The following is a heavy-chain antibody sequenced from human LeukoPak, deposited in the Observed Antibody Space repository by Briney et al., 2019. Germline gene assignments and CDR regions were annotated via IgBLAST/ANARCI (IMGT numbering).Heavy chain of an antibody. CDR2: IYYSGST. D-gene: IGHD3-22*01. CDR3: ARREGSSGYY. Sequence: PSETLSLTCPVSGGSISSSSYYWGWIRQPPGKGLEWIGSIYYSGSTYYNPSLKGRVTISVDTSKNQFSLKLSSVTAADTAVYYCARREGSSGYYWGQGTLVTVSS. V-gene: IGHV4-39*01. CDR1: GGSISSSSYY. J-gene: IGHJ4*02.